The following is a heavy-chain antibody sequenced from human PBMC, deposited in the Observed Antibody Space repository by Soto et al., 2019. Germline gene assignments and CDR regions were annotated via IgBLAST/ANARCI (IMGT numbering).Heavy chain of an antibody. D-gene: IGHD3-10*01. CDR2: LSAHNGNT. Sequence: QVHLVQSGAEVKKPGASVKVSCKGSGYTFTSYGITWVRQAPGQGLEWMGWLSAHNGNTDYAKKPQGSVTATRGTCTSTAYMELRRLRSDDTAVYYCARGRYGAYWGQGALVTVSS. CDR1: GYTFTSYG. J-gene: IGHJ4*02. CDR3: ARGRYGAY. V-gene: IGHV1-18*01.